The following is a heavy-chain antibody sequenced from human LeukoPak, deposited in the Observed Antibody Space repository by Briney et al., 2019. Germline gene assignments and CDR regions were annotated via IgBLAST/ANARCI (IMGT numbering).Heavy chain of an antibody. D-gene: IGHD3-22*01. J-gene: IGHJ1*01. CDR2: FDPEDGET. CDR3: ATDYYDNSGLFQH. Sequence: SSLKVSCKVSGYTLTELFMNRVRQARGKGLGWMGGFDPEDGETIYAQKFQGRVTMTEDTSTDTAYMELSSLRSEDTAVYYCATDYYDNSGLFQHWGQGTLVTVSS. V-gene: IGHV1-24*01. CDR1: GYTLTELF.